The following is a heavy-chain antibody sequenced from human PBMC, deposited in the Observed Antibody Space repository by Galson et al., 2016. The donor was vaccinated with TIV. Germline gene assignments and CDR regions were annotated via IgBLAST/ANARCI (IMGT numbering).Heavy chain of an antibody. D-gene: IGHD1-26*01. CDR1: YTFINYG. J-gene: IGHJ4*02. CDR2: ISGYDGHT. V-gene: IGHV1-18*04. Sequence: YTFINYGLTWVRQAPGQGLEWMGWISGYDGHTNYAQMFQGRVTMTSDKSTNTVYMELRSLRSDDTAVYYCARDSGTYDYWGQGSLVTVSS. CDR3: ARDSGTYDY.